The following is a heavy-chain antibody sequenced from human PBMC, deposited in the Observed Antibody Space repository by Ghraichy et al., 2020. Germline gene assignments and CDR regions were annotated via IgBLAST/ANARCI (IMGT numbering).Heavy chain of an antibody. CDR3: VRDERAAAAGTVGYFDY. Sequence: ASVKVSCKSSGYNYPNFGISWVRQAPGQGLEWLAWISDNIGVTKYVQKLQGRVMLTMDTSTSTAYMELTSLTSDDTAVYYCVRDERAAAAGTVGYFDYWGQGTLVTVSS. CDR2: ISDNIGVT. J-gene: IGHJ4*02. V-gene: IGHV1-18*01. CDR1: GYNYPNFG. D-gene: IGHD6-13*01.